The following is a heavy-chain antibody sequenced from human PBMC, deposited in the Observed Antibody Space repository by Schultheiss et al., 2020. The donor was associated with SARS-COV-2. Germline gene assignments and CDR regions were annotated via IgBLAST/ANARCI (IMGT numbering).Heavy chain of an antibody. V-gene: IGHV4-31*01. CDR2: IYYSGST. CDR3: ARGKGGTMDY. CDR1: GGSISSGGYY. J-gene: IGHJ4*02. Sequence: SETLSLTCTVSGGSISSGGYYWSWIRQHPGKGLEWIGYIYYSGSTYYNPSLKSLVTISVDTSKNQFSLKLSSVTAADTAVYYCARGKGGTMDYWGQGTLVTVSS. D-gene: IGHD3-10*01.